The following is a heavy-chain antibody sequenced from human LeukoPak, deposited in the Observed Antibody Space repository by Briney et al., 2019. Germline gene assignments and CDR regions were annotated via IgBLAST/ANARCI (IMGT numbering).Heavy chain of an antibody. Sequence: SETLSLTCAVYVGSFSGYHWNWIRQPPGKGPEWIGEVNESGGTNINPSLRSRVILSVDTSMNQFSLKLSSVTAADTAVYYCARDRPYRNWGQGTLVTVSS. CDR3: ARDRPYRN. CDR1: VGSFSGYH. V-gene: IGHV4-34*01. D-gene: IGHD1-14*01. J-gene: IGHJ4*02. CDR2: VNESGGT.